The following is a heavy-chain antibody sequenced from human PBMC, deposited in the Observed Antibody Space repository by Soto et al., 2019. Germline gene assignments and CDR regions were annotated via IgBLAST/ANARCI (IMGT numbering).Heavy chain of an antibody. CDR2: IYYSGST. J-gene: IGHJ3*02. CDR1: GGAISSYY. Sequence: SETLSLTCTVSGGAISSYYWSWIRQPPGKGLEWIGYIYYSGSTNYNPSLKSRVTISVDTSKNQFSLKLSSVTAADTAVYYCARMELTYYDILTGYYNRPGAFDIWGQGTMVT. CDR3: ARMELTYYDILTGYYNRPGAFDI. V-gene: IGHV4-59*08. D-gene: IGHD3-9*01.